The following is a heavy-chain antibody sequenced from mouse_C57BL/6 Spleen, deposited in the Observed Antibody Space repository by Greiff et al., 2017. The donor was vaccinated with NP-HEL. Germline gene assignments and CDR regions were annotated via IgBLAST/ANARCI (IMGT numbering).Heavy chain of an antibody. CDR3: TRDDCSRACLAY. CDR1: GYTFTDYE. V-gene: IGHV1-15*01. J-gene: IGHJ3*01. CDR2: IDPETGGT. D-gene: IGHD1-1*01. Sequence: QVQLQQSGAELVRPGASVTLSCKASGYTFTDYEMHWVKQTPVHGLEWIGAIDPETGGTAYNQKFKGKAILTADKSSSTAYMELRSLASEDAAAYYCTRDDCSRACLAYWGQGTLVTVSA.